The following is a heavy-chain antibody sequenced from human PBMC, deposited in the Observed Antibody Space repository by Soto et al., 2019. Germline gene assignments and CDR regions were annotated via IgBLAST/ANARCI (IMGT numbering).Heavy chain of an antibody. D-gene: IGHD6-13*01. CDR2: IIPIFGTA. Sequence: QVQLVQSGAEVKKPGSSVKVSCKASGGTFSSYAISWVRKAPGQGLEWMGGIIPIFGTANYAQKFQGRVTITADESTSTAYMELSSLRSEDTAVYYCATPAFIAAAGTGYFDYWGQGTLVTVSP. CDR1: GGTFSSYA. V-gene: IGHV1-69*01. CDR3: ATPAFIAAAGTGYFDY. J-gene: IGHJ4*02.